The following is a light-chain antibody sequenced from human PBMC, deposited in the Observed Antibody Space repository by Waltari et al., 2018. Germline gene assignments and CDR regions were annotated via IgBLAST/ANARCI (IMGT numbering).Light chain of an antibody. CDR1: TSNIRAPFD. CDR2: ANF. CDR3: QSYDRLSANVI. Sequence: QSVLTQPPSVAGAPGQRVTISCTGSTSNIRAPFDFYWYQQHPGAAPKLLIYANFNRPSGVPDRFSGTRFGTSASLAITGLQSADEAVYYCQSYDRLSANVIFGGGTRLTVL. V-gene: IGLV1-40*01. J-gene: IGLJ2*01.